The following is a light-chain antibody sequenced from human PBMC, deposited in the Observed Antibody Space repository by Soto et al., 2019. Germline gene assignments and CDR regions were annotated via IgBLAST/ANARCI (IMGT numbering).Light chain of an antibody. CDR3: HQVSSYPLT. CDR1: QGIARS. Sequence: DIQLTQSPSFLSAFVGGRVTITCRASQGIARSLAWYQQKPGKAPELLIYGASTLESGVPSRFSGSGSETEFSLTISSLQPEDFATYYCHQVSSYPLTFGGGTMVEIK. CDR2: GAS. V-gene: IGKV1-9*01. J-gene: IGKJ4*01.